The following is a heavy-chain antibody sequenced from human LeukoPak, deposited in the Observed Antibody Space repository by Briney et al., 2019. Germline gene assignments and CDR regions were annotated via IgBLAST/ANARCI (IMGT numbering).Heavy chain of an antibody. CDR3: AKAGSSGYPPNVEQ. D-gene: IGHD3-22*01. CDR1: GFTFSTYP. J-gene: IGHJ4*02. V-gene: IGHV3-30*04. CDR2: ISYEGSNK. Sequence: PGGSLRLSCAASGFTFSTYPMHWVRQAPGKGLEYVAVISYEGSNKYYADSVKGRFTISRDNSKSTLYLQMNSLRPEDTAVYYCAKAGSSGYPPNVEQWGQGTQVTVSS.